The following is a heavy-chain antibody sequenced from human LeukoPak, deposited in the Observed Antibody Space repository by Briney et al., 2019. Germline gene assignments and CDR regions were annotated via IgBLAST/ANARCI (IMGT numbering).Heavy chain of an antibody. CDR3: ASYSNLPYYFDY. CDR1: GGSISSGGYY. Sequence: SETLSLTCTVSGGSISSGGYYWSWIRQPPGKGLEWIVYIYHSGSTYYNPTLKSRVTISVDRTKNQCSLKLSSVTAADTAVYYCASYSNLPYYFDYWGQGTLVTVSS. J-gene: IGHJ4*02. CDR2: IYHSGST. V-gene: IGHV4-30-2*01. D-gene: IGHD4-11*01.